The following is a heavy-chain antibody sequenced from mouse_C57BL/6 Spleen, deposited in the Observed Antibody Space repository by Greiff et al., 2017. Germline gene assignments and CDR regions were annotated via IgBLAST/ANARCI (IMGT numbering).Heavy chain of an antibody. CDR1: GFTFSDYG. CDR2: ISSGSSTI. V-gene: IGHV5-17*01. J-gene: IGHJ4*01. Sequence: EVMLVESGGGLVKPGGSLKLSCAASGFTFSDYGMHWVRQAPEKGLEWVAYISSGSSTIYYADTVKGRFTISRDNAKNTLFLQMTSLRSEDTAMYYCARGPYYYGSSHYYAMDYWGQGTSGTVSS. D-gene: IGHD1-1*01. CDR3: ARGPYYYGSSHYYAMDY.